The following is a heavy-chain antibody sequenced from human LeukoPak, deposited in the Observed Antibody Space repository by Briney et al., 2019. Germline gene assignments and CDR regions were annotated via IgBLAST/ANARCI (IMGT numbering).Heavy chain of an antibody. CDR3: VRESNWAYYFDS. V-gene: IGHV1-18*01. D-gene: IGHD1-1*01. Sequence: ASVKVSCKASGYTFASYGINWMRQAPGQGLEWMGWISAYNGDTNYAQNLQGRVTLTTDTSTSTAYMDLRSLRSDDTAVYYCVRESNWAYYFDSWGQGTLVTVTP. CDR2: ISAYNGDT. J-gene: IGHJ4*02. CDR1: GYTFASYG.